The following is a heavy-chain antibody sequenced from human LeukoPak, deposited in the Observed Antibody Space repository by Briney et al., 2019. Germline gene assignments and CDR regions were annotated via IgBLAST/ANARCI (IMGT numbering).Heavy chain of an antibody. J-gene: IGHJ4*02. Sequence: GGSLRLSCAASGFTFSSYGMHWVRQAPGKGRDWGAVIWYDGSNKYYAASVKGRFTISRDNSKNTLYLQMNSLRAEDTAIYYCVRDRGTYRPIDYWGQGTLVTVSS. CDR2: IWYDGSNK. CDR1: GFTFSSYG. V-gene: IGHV3-33*01. CDR3: VRDRGTYRPIDY. D-gene: IGHD1-26*01.